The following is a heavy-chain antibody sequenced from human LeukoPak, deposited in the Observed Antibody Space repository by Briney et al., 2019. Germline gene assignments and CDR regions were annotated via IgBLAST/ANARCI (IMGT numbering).Heavy chain of an antibody. CDR2: IYYSGST. D-gene: IGHD5-12*01. CDR1: GGSISSSSYY. Sequence: SETLSLTCTVSGGSISSSSYYWGWIRQPPGKGLEWIGSIYYSGSTYYNPSLKSRVTISVDTSKNQFSLKLSSVTATDTAVYYCARRGAGVDIVATMREEAFDYWGQGTLVTVSS. J-gene: IGHJ4*02. V-gene: IGHV4-39*01. CDR3: ARRGAGVDIVATMREEAFDY.